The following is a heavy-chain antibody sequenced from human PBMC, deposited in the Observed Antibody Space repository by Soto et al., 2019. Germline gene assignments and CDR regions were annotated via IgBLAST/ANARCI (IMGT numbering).Heavy chain of an antibody. CDR3: VSDYDSGGYIGY. V-gene: IGHV4-30-4*01. CDR1: GGSISTADYY. D-gene: IGHD3-22*01. CDR2: IYYRGST. J-gene: IGHJ4*02. Sequence: QVQLHESGQGLVRPSQTLSLTCNVSGGSISTADYYWSWIRQPPGKGLEWIGYIYYRGSTYYNPSLESRVAISIDTSKNQFSLNLTSVTAADTAVYFCVSDYDSGGYIGYWGQGTLVTVSS.